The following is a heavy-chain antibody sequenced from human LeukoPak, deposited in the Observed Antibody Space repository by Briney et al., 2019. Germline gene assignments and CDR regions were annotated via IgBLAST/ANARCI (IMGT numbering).Heavy chain of an antibody. CDR1: GGSFSGYY. V-gene: IGHV4-34*01. D-gene: IGHD5-18*01. Sequence: SETLSLTCAVYGGSFSGYYWSWIRQPPGKGLEWIGEINHSGSTNYNPSLKSRVTISVDTSKNQFSLTLSSVTAADTAVYYCARETVIQLWFDYWGQGTLVTVSS. CDR2: INHSGST. CDR3: ARETVIQLWFDY. J-gene: IGHJ5*01.